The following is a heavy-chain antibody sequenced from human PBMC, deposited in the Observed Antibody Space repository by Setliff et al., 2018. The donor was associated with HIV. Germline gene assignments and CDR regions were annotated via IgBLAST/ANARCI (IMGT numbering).Heavy chain of an antibody. CDR1: GYSISSGYY. J-gene: IGHJ4*02. V-gene: IGHV4-38-2*01. CDR2: IFHSGST. CDR3: ATIVESSGYHGGNYFDF. Sequence: SETLSLTCAVSGYSISSGYYWGWIRQPPGKGLEWIASIFHSGSTYYNPSLKSRVTISVDTSKNQFSLKLSSVTAADTAVYYCATIVESSGYHGGNYFDFWGRGSLVTVSS. D-gene: IGHD3-22*01.